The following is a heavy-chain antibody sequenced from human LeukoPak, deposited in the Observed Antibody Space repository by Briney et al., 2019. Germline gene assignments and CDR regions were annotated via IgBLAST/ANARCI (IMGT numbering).Heavy chain of an antibody. CDR2: ITNSGTT. D-gene: IGHD2-2*01. J-gene: IGHJ6*03. CDR3: ARFVVVRGPMESYYYYMDV. Sequence: SETLSLTCNVSGESISSHYWSWTRQSPGKGLEWIGYITNSGTTKFNPSLKSRVTISRDTSKNQISLRLSSVTAADTAVFFCARFVVVRGPMESYYYYMDVWGRGTTVIVSS. V-gene: IGHV4-59*11. CDR1: GESISSHY.